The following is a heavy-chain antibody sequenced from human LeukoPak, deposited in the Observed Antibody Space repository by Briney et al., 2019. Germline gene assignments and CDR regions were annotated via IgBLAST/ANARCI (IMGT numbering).Heavy chain of an antibody. Sequence: PSETLSLTCTVSGGSISSSSYYWGWIRQPPGKGLGWIGGIYYSGSTYYNPSLKSRVTISVDTSKNQFSLKLSSVTAADTAVYYRARHEVPPAARAHDAFDIWGQGTMVTVSS. CDR2: IYYSGST. V-gene: IGHV4-39*01. J-gene: IGHJ3*02. D-gene: IGHD2-2*01. CDR1: GGSISSSSYY. CDR3: ARHEVPPAARAHDAFDI.